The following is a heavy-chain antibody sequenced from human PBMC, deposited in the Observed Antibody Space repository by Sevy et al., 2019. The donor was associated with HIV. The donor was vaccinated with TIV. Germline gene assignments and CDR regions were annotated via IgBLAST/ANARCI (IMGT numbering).Heavy chain of an antibody. CDR3: AKLRSAFGPLDD. CDR2: ISYDGSKK. Sequence: GGSLRLSCAASGFTFSSHGMHWVHQAPGKGLEWVAFISYDGSKKYYTDSVKGRFTISRDNSKNTVYLQMNSLRAEDTAVYSCAKLRSAFGPLDDWGQGTPVTVSS. J-gene: IGHJ4*02. V-gene: IGHV3-30*18. CDR1: GFTFSSHG. D-gene: IGHD3-16*01.